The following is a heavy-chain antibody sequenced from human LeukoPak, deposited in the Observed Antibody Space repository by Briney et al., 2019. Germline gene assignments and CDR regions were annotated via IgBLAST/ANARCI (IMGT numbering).Heavy chain of an antibody. CDR1: GGSISSGSYY. J-gene: IGHJ1*01. CDR3: ARGDSSGWYQYFQH. CDR2: IYTSGST. D-gene: IGHD6-19*01. Sequence: SSQTLSLTCTVSGGSISSGSYYWSWIRQPAGKGLEWIGRIYTSGSTNYNPSLKSRVTISVDTSKNQFSLKLSSVTAADTAVYYCARGDSSGWYQYFQHWGQGTLVTVSS. V-gene: IGHV4-61*02.